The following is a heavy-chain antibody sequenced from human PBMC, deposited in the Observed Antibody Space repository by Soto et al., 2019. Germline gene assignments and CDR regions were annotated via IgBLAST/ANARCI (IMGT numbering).Heavy chain of an antibody. J-gene: IGHJ6*02. CDR1: GYTFTGYY. CDR3: ARVDEHYDILTGYFRRYGMDV. CDR2: INPNSGGT. Sequence: QVQLVQSGAEVKKPGASVKVSCKASGYTFTGYYMHWVRQAPGQGLEWMGWINPNSGGTNYAQKFQGRVTMTRDTSISTAYMELSRLSSDDTAVYYCARVDEHYDILTGYFRRYGMDVWGQGTTVTVSS. V-gene: IGHV1-2*02. D-gene: IGHD3-9*01.